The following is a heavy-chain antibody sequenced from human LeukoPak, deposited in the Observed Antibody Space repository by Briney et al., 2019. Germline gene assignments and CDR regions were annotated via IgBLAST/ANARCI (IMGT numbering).Heavy chain of an antibody. Sequence: ASVKVSCKASGGTFSSYTISWVRQAPGQGLERMGRIIPILGIANYAQKFQGRVTITADKSTSTAYMELSSLRSEDTAVYYCARDPGDGYFDYWGQGTLVTVSS. CDR2: IIPILGIA. CDR1: GGTFSSYT. V-gene: IGHV1-69*04. CDR3: ARDPGDGYFDY. J-gene: IGHJ4*02. D-gene: IGHD2-21*02.